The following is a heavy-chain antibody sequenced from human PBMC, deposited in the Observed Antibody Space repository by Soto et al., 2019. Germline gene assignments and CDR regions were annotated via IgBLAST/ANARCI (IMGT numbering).Heavy chain of an antibody. CDR3: ASTVTTTYYFDY. CDR2: INHSGST. Sequence: SETLSLTCAVYGGSFSGYYWSWIRQPPGRGLEWIGEINHSGSTNYTPSLKSRVTISVDTSKNQFSLKLSSVTAADTAVYYCASTVTTTYYFDYWGQGTLVTVSS. D-gene: IGHD4-17*01. CDR1: GGSFSGYY. V-gene: IGHV4-34*01. J-gene: IGHJ4*02.